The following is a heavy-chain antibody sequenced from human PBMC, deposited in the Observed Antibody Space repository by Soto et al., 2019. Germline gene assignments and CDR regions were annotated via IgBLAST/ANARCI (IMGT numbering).Heavy chain of an antibody. J-gene: IGHJ4*02. CDR2: ISHHGLKE. CDR1: GFTFRDYG. V-gene: IGHV3-30*18. Sequence: GGSLRLSCVASGFTFRDYGMHWVRQAPGKGLEWVAGISHHGLKEHYADSVKGRFAISRDNSKKTVYLQLNSLRGDDTAVYYSAKDWVGGSNKYYFEYWGQGTLVTVSS. D-gene: IGHD1-26*01. CDR3: AKDWVGGSNKYYFEY.